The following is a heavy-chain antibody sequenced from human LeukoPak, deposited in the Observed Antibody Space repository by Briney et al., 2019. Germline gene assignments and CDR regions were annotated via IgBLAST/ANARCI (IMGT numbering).Heavy chain of an antibody. CDR3: AKAPGKDYCYFDY. V-gene: IGHV3-23*01. Sequence: SQRLSCAATEFTFSSYAMTWVRQAPRKGLDWVPSFSGSGCSTYYADSVKGGFTISRDNSANTLYLQMNSLRAEDTEVYYCAKAPGKDYCYFDYWGQGTLVSDSS. CDR1: EFTFSSYA. D-gene: IGHD2/OR15-2a*01. CDR2: FSGSGCST. J-gene: IGHJ4*02.